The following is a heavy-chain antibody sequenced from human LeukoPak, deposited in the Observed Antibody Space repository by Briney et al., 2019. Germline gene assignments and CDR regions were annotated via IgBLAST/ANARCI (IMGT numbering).Heavy chain of an antibody. Sequence: QAGGSLRLSCAASGFTFDDYAMHWVRQAPGKGLEWVSYISSSGSTIYYADSVKGRFTISRDNAKNSLYLQMNSLRAEDTAVYYCAELGITMIGGVWGQGTMVTVPS. CDR2: ISSSGSTI. V-gene: IGHV3-48*03. CDR3: AELGITMIGGV. J-gene: IGHJ3*01. CDR1: GFTFDDYA. D-gene: IGHD3-10*02.